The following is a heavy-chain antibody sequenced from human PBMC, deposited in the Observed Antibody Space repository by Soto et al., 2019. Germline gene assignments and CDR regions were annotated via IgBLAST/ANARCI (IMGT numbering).Heavy chain of an antibody. Sequence: SETLSLTCAVYGGSFSGYYWSWIRQPPGKGLEWIGEINHSGSTNYNPSLKSRVTISVDTSKNQFSLKLSSVTAADTAVYYCARDYSNPPRYYCYMDVWGKGTTVTVSS. J-gene: IGHJ6*03. CDR1: GGSFSGYY. V-gene: IGHV4-34*01. CDR3: ARDYSNPPRYYCYMDV. CDR2: INHSGST. D-gene: IGHD4-4*01.